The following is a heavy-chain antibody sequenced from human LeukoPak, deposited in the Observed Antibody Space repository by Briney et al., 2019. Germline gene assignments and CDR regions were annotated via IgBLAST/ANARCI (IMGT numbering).Heavy chain of an antibody. V-gene: IGHV4-39*01. CDR3: ARHIIQAPDFDY. CDR1: GGSIRSSSSY. Sequence: SETLSLTCTVSGGSIRSSSSYWGWVRQPPGKGLEWVGSIHYSGSPNYNPSLKSRVTISVDTSKNHFSLKLSSVTAADTAVYYCARHIIQAPDFDYWGQGTLVTVSS. CDR2: IHYSGSP. D-gene: IGHD3-10*01. J-gene: IGHJ4*02.